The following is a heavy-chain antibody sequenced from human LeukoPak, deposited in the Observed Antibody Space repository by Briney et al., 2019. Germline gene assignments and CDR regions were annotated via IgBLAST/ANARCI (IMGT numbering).Heavy chain of an antibody. Sequence: KPSETLSLTCTVSGGSISSYYWSWIRQPAGKGLEWIGRIYTSGTTNYNPSFNSRVTMSITSRNQFSLKLTSVTAADTATYYCARDGVLVPPTTSGVGSTYYHYYYMDVWGKGTTVTISS. D-gene: IGHD1-26*01. J-gene: IGHJ6*03. CDR2: IYTSGTT. CDR1: GGSISSYY. V-gene: IGHV4-4*07. CDR3: ARDGVLVPPTTSGVGSTYYHYYYMDV.